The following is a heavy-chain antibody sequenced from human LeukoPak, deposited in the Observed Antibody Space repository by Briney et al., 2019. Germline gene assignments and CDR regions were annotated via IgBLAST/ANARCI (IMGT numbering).Heavy chain of an antibody. Sequence: GGSLRLSCAASGFTFSSYWMSWVRQAPGKGLEWVAVISYDGSNKYYADSVKGRFTISRDNSKNTLYLQMNSLRAEDTAVYYCAKGLNYYDSSGFFDYWGQGTLVTVSS. CDR3: AKGLNYYDSSGFFDY. D-gene: IGHD3-22*01. CDR1: GFTFSSYW. CDR2: ISYDGSNK. V-gene: IGHV3-30*18. J-gene: IGHJ4*02.